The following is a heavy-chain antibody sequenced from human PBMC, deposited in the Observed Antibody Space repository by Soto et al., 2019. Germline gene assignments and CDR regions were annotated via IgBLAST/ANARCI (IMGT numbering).Heavy chain of an antibody. CDR3: ARLGWSGYLPYYYGMDV. CDR1: GGSISSYC. J-gene: IGHJ6*02. CDR2: IYTSGST. V-gene: IGHV4-4*07. Sequence: SDTLSITSTVSGGSISSYCWSWIGQPAGKGLEWIGRIYTSGSTNYNPSLKSRVTMSVDTSKNQFSLKLSSVTAADTAVYYCARLGWSGYLPYYYGMDVWGQGTTVTVSS. D-gene: IGHD3-3*01.